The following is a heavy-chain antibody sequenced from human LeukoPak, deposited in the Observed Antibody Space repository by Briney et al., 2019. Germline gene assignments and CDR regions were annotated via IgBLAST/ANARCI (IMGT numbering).Heavy chain of an antibody. D-gene: IGHD2-15*01. CDR2: INHSGST. Sequence: SETLSLTCAVSGGSFSGYYWSWIRQPPGKGLEWIGEINHSGSTNYNPSLKSRVTISVDTSKNQFSLKLSSVTAADTAVYYCARVLGYCSGGSCSFDYWGQGTLVTVSS. J-gene: IGHJ4*02. CDR1: GGSFSGYY. V-gene: IGHV4-34*01. CDR3: ARVLGYCSGGSCSFDY.